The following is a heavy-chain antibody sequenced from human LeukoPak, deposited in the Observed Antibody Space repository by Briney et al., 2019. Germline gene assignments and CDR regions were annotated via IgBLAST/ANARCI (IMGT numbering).Heavy chain of an antibody. Sequence: SETLSLTCTVSGGSISSYYWSWIRQPPGKGLERIGYIYYSGSTNYNPSLKSRVTISVDTSKNQFSLKLSSVTAADTTVYYCARSLSHAALNNWFDPWGQGTLVTVSS. J-gene: IGHJ5*02. CDR2: IYYSGST. CDR3: ARSLSHAALNNWFDP. V-gene: IGHV4-59*01. CDR1: GGSISSYY. D-gene: IGHD2-15*01.